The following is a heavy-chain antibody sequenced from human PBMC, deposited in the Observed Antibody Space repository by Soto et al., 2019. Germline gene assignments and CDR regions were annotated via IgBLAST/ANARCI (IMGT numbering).Heavy chain of an antibody. D-gene: IGHD2-2*01. CDR2: IYPDDSDT. J-gene: IGHJ6*02. Sequence: PGESLKISCKGSGYSFTSYWIGWVRQMPGKGLEWMGIIYPDDSDTRYSPSFQGQVTISADKSISTAYLQWSSLKASDTAMYYCARLRLYCSSTSCSHPYGMDVWGQGTTVTVSS. CDR1: GYSFTSYW. CDR3: ARLRLYCSSTSCSHPYGMDV. V-gene: IGHV5-51*01.